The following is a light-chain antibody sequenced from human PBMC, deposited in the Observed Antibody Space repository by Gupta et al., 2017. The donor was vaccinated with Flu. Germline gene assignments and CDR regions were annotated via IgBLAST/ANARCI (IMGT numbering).Light chain of an antibody. CDR2: GHN. CDR3: AAGDDDRDSYV. Sequence: SVLTQPPSASVTPGQRVTISCSGSSSNIGTNPVNWYQQLPGTAPKLLIFGHNQRPSGVPDRFSGSKSGTSASLAISGLQAEDEADYYCAAGDDDRDSYVFGTGTKVTVL. V-gene: IGLV1-44*01. CDR1: SSNIGTNP. J-gene: IGLJ1*01.